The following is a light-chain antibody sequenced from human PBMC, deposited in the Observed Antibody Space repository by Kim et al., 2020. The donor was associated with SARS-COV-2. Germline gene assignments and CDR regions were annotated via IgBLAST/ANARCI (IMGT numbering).Light chain of an antibody. J-gene: IGKJ4*01. CDR3: QQSYSTPLT. V-gene: IGKV1-39*01. CDR1: QRISSY. Sequence: ASVGDRVTITCRASQRISSYLNWYQQKPGKAPKLLIYAASSLQSGVPSRCSGSGSGTDFTRTISSLQPEDFATYYCQQSYSTPLTFGGGTKVDIK. CDR2: AAS.